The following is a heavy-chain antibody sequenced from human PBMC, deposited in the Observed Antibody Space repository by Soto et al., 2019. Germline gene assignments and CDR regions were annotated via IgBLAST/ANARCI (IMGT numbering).Heavy chain of an antibody. CDR3: ARESPLYYYGSGSYLDYYYYYYMDV. J-gene: IGHJ6*03. Sequence: GASVKVSCKASGYTFTSYDINWVRQATGQGLEWMGWMNPNSGNTGYAQKFQGRVTMTRNTSISTAYMELSSLRSEDTAVYYCARESPLYYYGSGSYLDYYYYYYMDVWGKGTTVTVSS. CDR2: MNPNSGNT. CDR1: GYTFTSYD. D-gene: IGHD3-10*01. V-gene: IGHV1-8*01.